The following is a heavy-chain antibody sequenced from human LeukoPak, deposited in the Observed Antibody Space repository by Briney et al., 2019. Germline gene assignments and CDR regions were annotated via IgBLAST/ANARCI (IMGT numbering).Heavy chain of an antibody. CDR3: ARALRCSSTSCYLRGWFDP. J-gene: IGHJ5*02. D-gene: IGHD2-2*01. CDR1: GGSISSGGYS. CDR2: IYHSGST. Sequence: SSETLSLTCAVSGGSISSGGYSWSWIRQPPGKGLEWIGYIYHSGSTYYNPSLKSRVTISVGRSKNQFSLKLSSVTAADTAVYYCARALRCSSTSCYLRGWFDPWGQGTLVTVSS. V-gene: IGHV4-30-2*01.